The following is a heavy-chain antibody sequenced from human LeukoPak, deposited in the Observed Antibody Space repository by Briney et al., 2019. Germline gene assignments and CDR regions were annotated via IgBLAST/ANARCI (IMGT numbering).Heavy chain of an antibody. CDR1: GFTVNNNY. Sequence: PGGSLRLSCAASGFTVNNNYMNWVRQAPGKGLEWVSVISSGGSTYYADSVQGRFTISRDNSKNTLYLQMSSLRVEDTAVYYCGRDLIDTAASWDSWGQGTLVTVSS. J-gene: IGHJ4*02. V-gene: IGHV3-53*01. CDR2: ISSGGST. CDR3: GRDLIDTAASWDS. D-gene: IGHD5-18*01.